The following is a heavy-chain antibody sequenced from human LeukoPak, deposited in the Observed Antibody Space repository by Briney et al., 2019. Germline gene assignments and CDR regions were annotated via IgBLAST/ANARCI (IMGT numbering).Heavy chain of an antibody. D-gene: IGHD3-10*01. Sequence: SQTLSLTCTVSGGSISNGDYYWSWLRQHPGKGLEWIGYIFHRGSTYYNPSLKSRVTMSADTSQNQFSLKLTSVTAADTAMYYCASGYGSGWFDRWGQGTLVTVSS. J-gene: IGHJ5*02. CDR3: ASGYGSGWFDR. V-gene: IGHV4-31*03. CDR1: GGSISNGDYY. CDR2: IFHRGST.